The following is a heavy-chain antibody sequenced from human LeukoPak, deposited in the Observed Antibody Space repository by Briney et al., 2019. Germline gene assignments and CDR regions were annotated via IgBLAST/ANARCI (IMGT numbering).Heavy chain of an antibody. V-gene: IGHV1-46*01. CDR1: GYTFTSYY. CDR3: ARDPRRYYYDSSGYSFDY. CDR2: INPSGGST. D-gene: IGHD3-22*01. J-gene: IGHJ4*02. Sequence: ASVKVSCKASGYTFTSYYMHWVRQAPGQGLEWMGIINPSGGSTSYAQKFQGRVTMTRDTSTSTVYMELSSLRSEDTAVYYCARDPRRYYYDSSGYSFDYWGQGTLVTVSS.